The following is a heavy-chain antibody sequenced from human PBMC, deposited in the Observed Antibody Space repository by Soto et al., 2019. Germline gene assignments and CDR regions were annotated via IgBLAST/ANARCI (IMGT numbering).Heavy chain of an antibody. D-gene: IGHD5-12*01. CDR3: ASSVAKYYYYGMDV. CDR2: IIPIFGTA. Sequence: ASVKVSCKASGGTFSSYAISWVRQAPGQGLEWMGGIIPIFGTANYAQKFQGRVTITADESTSTAYMELSSLGSEDTAVYYCASSVAKYYYYGMDVWGQGTTVTVSS. V-gene: IGHV1-69*13. J-gene: IGHJ6*02. CDR1: GGTFSSYA.